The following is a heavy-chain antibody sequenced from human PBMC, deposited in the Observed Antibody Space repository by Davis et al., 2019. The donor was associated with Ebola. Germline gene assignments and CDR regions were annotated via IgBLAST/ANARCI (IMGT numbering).Heavy chain of an antibody. CDR1: GYTFTSYG. CDR3: AREQWELLEYYFDY. J-gene: IGHJ4*02. V-gene: IGHV1-18*01. Sequence: AASVKVSCKASGYTFTSYGISWVRQAPGQRLEWMGWINAGNGNTKYSQKFQGRVTITRDTSTSTVYMELSSLRSEDTAVYYCAREQWELLEYYFDYWGQGTLVTVSS. CDR2: INAGNGNT. D-gene: IGHD1-26*01.